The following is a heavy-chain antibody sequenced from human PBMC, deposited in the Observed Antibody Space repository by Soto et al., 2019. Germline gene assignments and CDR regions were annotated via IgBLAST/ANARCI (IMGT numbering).Heavy chain of an antibody. CDR3: ARELDGMDV. Sequence: QVQLVESGGGLVKPGGSLRPPCEASGITFIDYNRGWIRQAPGKGLEWVSYISSSGHYTEHADSVRGRFTTSRDNARNSLYLQMNSLRVEDTAVYYCARELDGMDVWGQGTTVTVSS. CDR1: GITFIDYN. V-gene: IGHV3-11*05. J-gene: IGHJ6*02. CDR2: ISSSGHYT.